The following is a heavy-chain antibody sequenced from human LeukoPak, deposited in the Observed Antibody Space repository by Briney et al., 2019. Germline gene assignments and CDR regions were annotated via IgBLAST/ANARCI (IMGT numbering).Heavy chain of an antibody. CDR3: ARDLGYYDSSGYYGVEGSYFDY. Sequence: GASVKVSCKASGYTFTSYGISWVRQAPGQGLEWMGWISAYNGNTNYAQKLLGRVTMTTDTSTSTAYMELRSLRSDDTAVYYCARDLGYYDSSGYYGVEGSYFDYWGQGTLVTVSS. CDR1: GYTFTSYG. D-gene: IGHD3-22*01. J-gene: IGHJ4*02. V-gene: IGHV1-18*01. CDR2: ISAYNGNT.